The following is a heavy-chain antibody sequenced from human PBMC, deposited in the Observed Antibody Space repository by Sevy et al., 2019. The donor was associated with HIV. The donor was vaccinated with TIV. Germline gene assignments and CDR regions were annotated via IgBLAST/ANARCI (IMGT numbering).Heavy chain of an antibody. Sequence: GSVKVSCKAAGYNFTSYYIHWVRQAPGQGLEWMGIITPSGDTTTYSQKFQGRVTMTSDTSTSTVYMELSSLRYDDTAVYYCTRVRSFGFEYWGQGTLVTVSS. CDR1: GYNFTSYY. D-gene: IGHD3-16*01. CDR2: ITPSGDTT. J-gene: IGHJ4*02. CDR3: TRVRSFGFEY. V-gene: IGHV1-46*01.